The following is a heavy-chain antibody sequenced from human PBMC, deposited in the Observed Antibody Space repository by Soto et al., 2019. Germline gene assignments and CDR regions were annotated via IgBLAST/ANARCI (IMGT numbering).Heavy chain of an antibody. CDR1: GRTFSSYT. V-gene: IGHV1-69*13. CDR3: ARDWGWDYDFWSGYYRSTYYYFGMDV. J-gene: IGHJ6*01. CDR2: IILIFGTA. Sequence: ASVKVSCKASGRTFSSYTISWVRQSPGQGLEWMGGIILIFGTAHYAQKVQGRVTITADESTSTAYMELSSLRSEDTAVYYCARDWGWDYDFWSGYYRSTYYYFGMDVCGQGTTVTVSS. D-gene: IGHD3-3*01.